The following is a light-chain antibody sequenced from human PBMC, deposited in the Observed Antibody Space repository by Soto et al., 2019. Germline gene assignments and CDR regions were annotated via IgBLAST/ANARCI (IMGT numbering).Light chain of an antibody. Sequence: QSVLTQPPSVSGAPGQRVTISCTGSSSNIGAGYDVHWYQQLPGTAPKLFIFGNSNRPSGVPDRFSGSKSGTSASLAITGLQAEDEAYYYCQSYDSSLSGWVFGGGTQLTVL. V-gene: IGLV1-40*01. J-gene: IGLJ3*02. CDR2: GNS. CDR3: QSYDSSLSGWV. CDR1: SSNIGAGYD.